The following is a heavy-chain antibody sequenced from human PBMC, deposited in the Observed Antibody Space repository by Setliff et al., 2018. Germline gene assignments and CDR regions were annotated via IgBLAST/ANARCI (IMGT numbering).Heavy chain of an antibody. Sequence: SETLSLTCTVSGGSISSRSYYWGWNRQPPGKGLEWIGSIYYSGSTYYNPSLKSRVTISVDTSKNQFSLKLSSVTVADTAVYYCARQEDDSSGYYSTDWGQGTLVTVSS. CDR2: IYYSGST. J-gene: IGHJ4*02. CDR1: GGSISSRSYY. CDR3: ARQEDDSSGYYSTD. D-gene: IGHD3-22*01. V-gene: IGHV4-39*01.